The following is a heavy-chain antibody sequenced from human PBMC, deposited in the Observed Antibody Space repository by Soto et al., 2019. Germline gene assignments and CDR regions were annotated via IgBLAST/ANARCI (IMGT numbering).Heavy chain of an antibody. CDR2: IIVYNGIA. CDR3: ARSGLSVAATRYFLH. J-gene: IGHJ1*01. CDR1: GGTFSSYT. D-gene: IGHD6-19*01. V-gene: IGHV1-18*01. Sequence: ASVKVSCKASGGTFSSYTISWVRQAPGQGLEWMGRIIVYNGIANYAQKVQDRVTMTTDTSTSTAYMEVRSLTSDDTAVYYCARSGLSVAATRYFLHWGQGTLVTVSS.